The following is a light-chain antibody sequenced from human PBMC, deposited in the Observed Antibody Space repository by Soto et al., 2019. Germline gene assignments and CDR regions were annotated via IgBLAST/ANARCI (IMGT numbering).Light chain of an antibody. Sequence: EIVLTQSPATLSLSPGERATLSCRASQSVSSYLAWYQQKPGQAPRLLIYDASNRATGIPARFSGSGSGTDFTLTISSLEPEDFAVYYCQHYGYSPFTFGPGTKVDIK. J-gene: IGKJ3*01. CDR1: QSVSSY. V-gene: IGKV3-11*01. CDR2: DAS. CDR3: QHYGYSPFT.